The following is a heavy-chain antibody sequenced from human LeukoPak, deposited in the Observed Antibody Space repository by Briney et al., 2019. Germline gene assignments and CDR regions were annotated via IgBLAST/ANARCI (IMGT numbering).Heavy chain of an antibody. D-gene: IGHD3-22*01. V-gene: IGHV3-7*01. Sequence: GGSLRLSCAASGFSFSSYWMSWVRQTPGKGLEWLANLNQDGSEKYYVDSVKGRFTISRDNAKDLLYLQMNSLRGEDTAVYYCAREDYYDSSGYSGRFDYWGQGILVTVSS. J-gene: IGHJ4*02. CDR2: LNQDGSEK. CDR3: AREDYYDSSGYSGRFDY. CDR1: GFSFSSYW.